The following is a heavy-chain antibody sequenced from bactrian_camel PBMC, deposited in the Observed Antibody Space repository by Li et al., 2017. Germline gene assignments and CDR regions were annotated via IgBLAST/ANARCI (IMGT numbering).Heavy chain of an antibody. CDR3: AAVRYGGSWYPLCRARSADFGY. J-gene: IGHJ6*01. CDR2: IYTSSSLT. CDR1: GFTVSTIC. D-gene: IGHD6*01. Sequence: HVQLVESGGGSVQTGGSLRLSCAASGFTVSTICMAWFRQAPGKEREGVAVIYTSSSLTYYTDSVKGRFTISQDNAKNTLYLQMNSLKPEDTAMYYCAAVRYGGSWYPLCRARSADFGYWGQGTQVTVS. V-gene: IGHV3S6*01.